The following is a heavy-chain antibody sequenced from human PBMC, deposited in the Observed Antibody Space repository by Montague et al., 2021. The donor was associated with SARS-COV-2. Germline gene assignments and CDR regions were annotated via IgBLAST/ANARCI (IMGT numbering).Heavy chain of an antibody. Sequence: SLRLSCAASGFTFDDFGMSWVRQVPGRGLEWVSGITRNGETTGYADSVKGRVTISRDNAKNSLYLQMNSLRVVDTALYYCTRGFRGGPFDCWGQGTPVTVSS. J-gene: IGHJ4*02. CDR1: GFTFDDFG. V-gene: IGHV3-20*04. CDR2: ITRNGETT. CDR3: TRGFRGGPFDC. D-gene: IGHD3-10*01.